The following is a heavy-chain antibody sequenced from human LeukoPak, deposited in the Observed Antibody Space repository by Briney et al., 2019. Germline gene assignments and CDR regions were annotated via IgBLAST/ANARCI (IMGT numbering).Heavy chain of an antibody. Sequence: SETLSLTCTVSGGSISSSSYYWGWIRQPPGKGLEWIGSIYYSGSTYYNPSLKSRVTISVDTSKNQFSLKLSSVTAADTAVYYCARIPDVGDIAAAGAFDYWGQGTLVTVSS. V-gene: IGHV4-39*01. D-gene: IGHD6-13*01. CDR3: ARIPDVGDIAAAGAFDY. CDR1: GGSISSSSYY. CDR2: IYYSGST. J-gene: IGHJ4*02.